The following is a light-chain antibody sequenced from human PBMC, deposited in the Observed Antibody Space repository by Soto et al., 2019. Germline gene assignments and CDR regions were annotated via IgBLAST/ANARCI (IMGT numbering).Light chain of an antibody. Sequence: QSVLTQPPAASGSPGQSVTISCTGTSGDVGGYVYVSWYQQYPGKAPKLVIYEVSKRPSGVPDRFSGSKSGNTASLTVSGLHAEDEAEYYCASYADSTSVVFGGGTKVTVL. CDR2: EVS. CDR1: SGDVGGYVY. J-gene: IGLJ2*01. CDR3: ASYADSTSVV. V-gene: IGLV2-8*01.